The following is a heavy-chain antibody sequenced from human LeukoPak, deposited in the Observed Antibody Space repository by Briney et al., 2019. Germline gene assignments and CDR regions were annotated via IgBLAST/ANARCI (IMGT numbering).Heavy chain of an antibody. V-gene: IGHV4-39*02. CDR2: IYYSGNT. CDR1: GGSISTNYFY. J-gene: IGHJ4*02. Sequence: SETLSLTCTVSGGSISTNYFYWGWIRQPPGKGLEWIGTIYYSGNTYYNPSLNSRVTMAVDTSKNHFSLRLSSVTAADTAVYYYVTTGYFDYWGQGTLVTVSS. CDR3: VTTGYFDY. D-gene: IGHD4-17*01.